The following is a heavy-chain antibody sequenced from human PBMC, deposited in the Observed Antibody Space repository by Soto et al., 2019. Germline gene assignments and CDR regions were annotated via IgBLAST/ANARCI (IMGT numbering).Heavy chain of an antibody. CDR2: IIPIFGTA. Sequence: QVQLVQSGAEVKKPGSSVKVSCKASGGTFSSYAISWVRQAPGQGLEWMGGIIPIFGTANYAQKFQGRVTITGDESTSTADMELSSLRSEDTAVYYCARDWGGYSYGPNWFDPWGQGTLVTVSA. V-gene: IGHV1-69*01. CDR3: ARDWGGYSYGPNWFDP. D-gene: IGHD5-18*01. J-gene: IGHJ5*02. CDR1: GGTFSSYA.